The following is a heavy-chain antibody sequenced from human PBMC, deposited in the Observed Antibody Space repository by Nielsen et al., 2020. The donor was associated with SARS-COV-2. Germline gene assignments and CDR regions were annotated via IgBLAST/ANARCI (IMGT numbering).Heavy chain of an antibody. V-gene: IGHV5-51*01. CDR1: GYSFTSYW. J-gene: IGHJ4*02. CDR2: IYPGDSDT. D-gene: IGHD2-15*01. CDR3: ARACSGGSCYYDY. Sequence: GGSLRLSCKGSGYSFTSYWIGWVRQMPGKGLEWMGIIYPGDSDTRYSPSFQGQVTISADKSISTAYLQWSSLKASDTAMYYCARACSGGSCYYDYWGQGTLVTVSS.